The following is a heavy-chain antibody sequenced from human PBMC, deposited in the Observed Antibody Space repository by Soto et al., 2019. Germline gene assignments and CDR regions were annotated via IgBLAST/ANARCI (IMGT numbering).Heavy chain of an antibody. D-gene: IGHD2-15*01. J-gene: IGHJ4*02. CDR1: GGSISSYY. CDR3: ERDLGGIDY. Sequence: SETLSLTCTVSGGSISSYYWSWIRQPPGKGLEWIGYISYSGSTNYNASLKSRVTISVDTAKNQFSLKLSSLTAADTAVYYCERDLGGIDYWGQGNLVTVSP. V-gene: IGHV4-59*01. CDR2: ISYSGST.